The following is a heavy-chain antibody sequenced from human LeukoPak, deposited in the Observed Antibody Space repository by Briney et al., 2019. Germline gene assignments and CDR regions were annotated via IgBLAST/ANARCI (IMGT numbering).Heavy chain of an antibody. CDR3: AQTTSSAFDI. CDR1: GYTFTSYG. J-gene: IGHJ3*02. Sequence: GASVKVSCKASGYTFTSYGISWVRHAPGQGLEWMGWISAYNGNTNYAQKLQGRVTMTTETSTSTAYMELRSLRSDDTAVYYCAQTTSSAFDIWGQGTMVTVSS. D-gene: IGHD4-11*01. CDR2: ISAYNGNT. V-gene: IGHV1-18*01.